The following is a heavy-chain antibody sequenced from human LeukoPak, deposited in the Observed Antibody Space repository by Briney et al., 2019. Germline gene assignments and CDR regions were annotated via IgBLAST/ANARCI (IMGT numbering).Heavy chain of an antibody. V-gene: IGHV1-2*02. J-gene: IGHJ4*02. D-gene: IGHD6-13*01. Sequence: ASVKVSCKASGYTFTGHYKHWVRQAPGQGLEWMGWINPNSGGTNYAQEFQGRVTMTRDTSISTAYMELSRLRSDDTAVYYCARDTAAGGTSRFDYWGQGTLVTVSS. CDR1: GYTFTGHY. CDR3: ARDTAAGGTSRFDY. CDR2: INPNSGGT.